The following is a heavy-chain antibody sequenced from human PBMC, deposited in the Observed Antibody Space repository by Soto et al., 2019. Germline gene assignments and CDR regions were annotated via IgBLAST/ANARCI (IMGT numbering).Heavy chain of an antibody. J-gene: IGHJ4*02. CDR1: GFTFSSYA. Sequence: GGSLRLSCAASGFTFSSYAMSWVRQAPGKGLEWVSAISGSGGSTYYADSVKGRFTISRDNSKNTLYLQMNSLRAEDTAVYYCAKSPNYVYFWGSYRPKRKLTYYFDYWGQGTLVTVSS. CDR2: ISGSGGST. V-gene: IGHV3-23*01. CDR3: AKSPNYVYFWGSYRPKRKLTYYFDY. D-gene: IGHD3-16*02.